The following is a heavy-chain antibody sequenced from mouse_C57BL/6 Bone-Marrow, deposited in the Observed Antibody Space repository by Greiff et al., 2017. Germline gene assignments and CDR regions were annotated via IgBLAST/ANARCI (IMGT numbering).Heavy chain of an antibody. J-gene: IGHJ1*03. CDR2: IYPRSGNT. Sequence: VHLVESGAELARPGASVKLSCKASGYTFTSYGISWVKQRTGQGLEWIGEIYPRSGNTYYNEKFKGKATLTADKSSSTAYMELRSLTSEDSAVYFCARPHYYGSSYVHFDVWGTGTTVTVSS. CDR1: GYTFTSYG. V-gene: IGHV1-81*01. CDR3: ARPHYYGSSYVHFDV. D-gene: IGHD1-1*01.